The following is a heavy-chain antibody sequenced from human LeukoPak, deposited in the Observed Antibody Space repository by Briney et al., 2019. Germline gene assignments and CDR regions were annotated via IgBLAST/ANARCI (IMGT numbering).Heavy chain of an antibody. CDR3: ARTNTVFYYFDY. CDR1: GGSFSGYY. Sequence: PSETLSLTCAVYGGSFSGYYWSWIRQPPGKGLEWIGEIDHSGSTNYNPSLKSRVTTSVDTSKNQFSLKLNSVTAADTAVYYCARTNTVFYYFDYWGQGTLTTVSS. CDR2: IDHSGST. D-gene: IGHD1/OR15-1a*01. J-gene: IGHJ4*02. V-gene: IGHV4-34*01.